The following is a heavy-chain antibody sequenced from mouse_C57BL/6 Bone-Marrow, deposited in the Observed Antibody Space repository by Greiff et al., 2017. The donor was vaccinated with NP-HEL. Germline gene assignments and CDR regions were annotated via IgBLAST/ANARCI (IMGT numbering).Heavy chain of an antibody. J-gene: IGHJ4*01. Sequence: EVQLVESGGGLVKPGGSLKLSCEASGFTFSDYGMHWVSQAPGKGLEWVAYISSGSGTINYADKVKGRSTISRDKANNTLFLQITSLRSEDTAMYYCAKLRDLPHYYAMDYWGQGTSVTVSA. V-gene: IGHV5-17*01. CDR2: ISSGSGTI. D-gene: IGHD2-4*01. CDR3: AKLRDLPHYYAMDY. CDR1: GFTFSDYG.